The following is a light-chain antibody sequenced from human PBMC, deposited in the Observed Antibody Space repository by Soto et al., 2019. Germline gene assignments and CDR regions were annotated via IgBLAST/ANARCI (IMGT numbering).Light chain of an antibody. Sequence: IVLTQSPGTLSLSPGERATLSCRASQSISSNHVAWYQQKPGQAPRLLIYGASSRATGVPDRFSGSGSGTDFTLTISRLEPEDFAVYYCQQYGSSGYTFGQGTKLEIK. CDR1: QSISSNH. CDR2: GAS. CDR3: QQYGSSGYT. V-gene: IGKV3-20*01. J-gene: IGKJ2*01.